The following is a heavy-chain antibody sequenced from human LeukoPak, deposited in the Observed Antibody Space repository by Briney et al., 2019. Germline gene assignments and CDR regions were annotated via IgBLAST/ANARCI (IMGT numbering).Heavy chain of an antibody. CDR3: AKDMGYSSSWSDAFDI. CDR1: GFTFDDYA. D-gene: IGHD6-13*01. V-gene: IGHV3-9*01. CDR2: ISWNSGSI. Sequence: GGSLRLSCAASGFTFDDYAMHWVRQAPGKGLEWVSGISWNSGSIGYADSVKGRFTISRDNAKNSLYLQMNSLRAEDTALYYCAKDMGYSSSWSDAFDIWGQGTMVTVPS. J-gene: IGHJ3*02.